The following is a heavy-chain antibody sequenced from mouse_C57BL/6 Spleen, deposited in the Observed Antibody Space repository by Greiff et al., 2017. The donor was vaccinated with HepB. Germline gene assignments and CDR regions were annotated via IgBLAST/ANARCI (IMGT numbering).Heavy chain of an antibody. CDR1: GYTFTSYW. Sequence: EVQLQQSGTVLARPGASVKMSCKTSGYTFTSYWMHWVKQRPGQGLEWIGAIYPGNSDTSYNQKFKGKAKLTAVTSASTAYMELSSLTNEDSAVYYCTRSSDGPYYFDYWGQGTTLTVSS. CDR3: TRSSDGPYYFDY. D-gene: IGHD2-3*01. J-gene: IGHJ2*01. CDR2: IYPGNSDT. V-gene: IGHV1-5*01.